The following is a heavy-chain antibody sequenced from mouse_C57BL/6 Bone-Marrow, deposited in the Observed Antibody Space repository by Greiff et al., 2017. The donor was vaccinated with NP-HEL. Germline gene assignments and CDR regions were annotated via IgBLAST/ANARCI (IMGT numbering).Heavy chain of an antibody. J-gene: IGHJ2*01. Sequence: VQLQQSGPELVKPGASVKISCKASGYSFTGYYMNWVKQSPEKSLEWIGEINPSTGGTTYNQKFKAKATLTVDKSSSTAYMQLKSLTSEDSAVYYCAREIPYYYGSSYYFDYWGQGTTLTVSS. V-gene: IGHV1-42*01. CDR2: INPSTGGT. D-gene: IGHD1-1*01. CDR1: GYSFTGYY. CDR3: AREIPYYYGSSYYFDY.